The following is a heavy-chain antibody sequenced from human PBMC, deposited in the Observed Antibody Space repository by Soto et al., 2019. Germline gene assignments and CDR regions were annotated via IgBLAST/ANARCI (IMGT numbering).Heavy chain of an antibody. Sequence: GGSLRLSCEASGFTFSGFDMHWVRQPTGKGLEWVSTIGTAGDTYYAVSVKGRFTISRDNAKNSLSLQMNSLRAGDAAVYFCARGQEVGAHFFDSWGQGTQVTVSS. CDR1: GFTFSGFD. CDR3: ARGQEVGAHFFDS. CDR2: IGTAGDT. V-gene: IGHV3-13*01. J-gene: IGHJ4*02. D-gene: IGHD2-15*01.